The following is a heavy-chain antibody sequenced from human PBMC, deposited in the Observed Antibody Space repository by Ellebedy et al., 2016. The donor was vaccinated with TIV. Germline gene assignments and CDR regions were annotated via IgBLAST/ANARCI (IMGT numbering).Heavy chain of an antibody. D-gene: IGHD6-19*01. J-gene: IGHJ4*02. Sequence: GESLKISCAASGFTLRNYWMNWVCQAPGKGLEWVANINQDGSAKNYVDSVEGRFAISRDNAKNSLYLHMNSLRGEDTAVYYCARGSVVAGFDYWGQGTLVTVSS. CDR3: ARGSVVAGFDY. V-gene: IGHV3-7*03. CDR1: GFTLRNYW. CDR2: INQDGSAK.